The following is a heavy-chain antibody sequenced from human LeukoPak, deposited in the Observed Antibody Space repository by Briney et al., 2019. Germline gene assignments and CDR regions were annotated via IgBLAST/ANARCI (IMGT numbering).Heavy chain of an antibody. CDR3: ARLPEGATEYFQH. D-gene: IGHD1-26*01. V-gene: IGHV5-51*01. J-gene: IGHJ1*01. CDR2: IYPGDSDT. CDR1: GYSFTSYW. Sequence: GESLKISCKGSGYSFTSYWIGWVRQMPGKGLEGMGIIYPGDSDTRYSPSFQGQVTISADKSVSTAYLQWSSLKASDTAMYYCARLPEGATEYFQHWGQGTLVTVSS.